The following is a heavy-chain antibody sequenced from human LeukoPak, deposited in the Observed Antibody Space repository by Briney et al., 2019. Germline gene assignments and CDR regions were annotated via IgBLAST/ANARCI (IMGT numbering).Heavy chain of an antibody. J-gene: IGHJ3*01. CDR1: GGSISSNNW. CDR2: IYHSGSF. D-gene: IGHD5-24*01. V-gene: IGHV4-4*02. Sequence: SSETLSLTCDVSGGSISSNNWWSWVRQSPEKGLEWLAEIYHSGSFNRNPSLKSRVTISVDKSKNQFSLNLTSVTAADTAVYYCARDRRGREMATLTHFDVWGQGTMVTVSS. CDR3: ARDRRGREMATLTHFDV.